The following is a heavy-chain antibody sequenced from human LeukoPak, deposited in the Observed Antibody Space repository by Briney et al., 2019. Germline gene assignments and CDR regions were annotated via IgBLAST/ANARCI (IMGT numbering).Heavy chain of an antibody. D-gene: IGHD3-10*01. CDR1: GESFSGYY. CDR3: GSRGRKLLWFGEFGGFDY. J-gene: IGHJ4*02. V-gene: IGHV4-34*01. CDR2: INHSGST. Sequence: SETLSLTCAVYGESFSGYYWSWIRQPPGKGLEWIGEINHSGSTNYNPSLKSRVTISVDTSKNQFSLNLSSVTAAAPAGYYRGSRGRKLLWFGEFGGFDYWGQGTLVTVSS.